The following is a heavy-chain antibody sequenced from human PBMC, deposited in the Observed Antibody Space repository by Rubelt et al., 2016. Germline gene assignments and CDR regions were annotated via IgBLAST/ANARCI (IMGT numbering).Heavy chain of an antibody. D-gene: IGHD3-22*01. CDR1: GYTFTSYG. J-gene: IGHJ4*02. Sequence: QVQLVQSGAEVKKPGASVKVSCKASGYTFTSYGISWVRQAPGQGLEWMGWISAYNGNTNYAQKLQGRVTMNTDTSTSTADMELRSLRSDDTAVYYCASDADYYDSSGYYPFWGQGTLVTVSS. CDR3: ASDADYYDSSGYYPF. V-gene: IGHV1-18*01. CDR2: ISAYNGNT.